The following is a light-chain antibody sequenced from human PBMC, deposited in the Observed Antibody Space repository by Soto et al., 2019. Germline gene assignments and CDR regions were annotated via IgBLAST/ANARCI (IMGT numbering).Light chain of an antibody. Sequence: QSALTQPASVSGSPGQSITISCTGTTSDVGGHDYVSWYQHHPGKAPKLIIYDVNYRPSGVSSRFSGSKSGNTASLTISGLQAEDEADYYCNSYTTGSTPYVFGTGTKLTVL. J-gene: IGLJ1*01. CDR3: NSYTTGSTPYV. CDR1: TSDVGGHDY. CDR2: DVN. V-gene: IGLV2-14*03.